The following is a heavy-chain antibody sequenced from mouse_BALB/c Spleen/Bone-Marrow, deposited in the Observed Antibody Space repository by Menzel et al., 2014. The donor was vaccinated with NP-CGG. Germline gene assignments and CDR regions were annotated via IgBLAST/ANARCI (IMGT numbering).Heavy chain of an antibody. D-gene: IGHD1-2*01. CDR2: IDPANGNT. Sequence: EVMLVESGAELVKPGASVKLSCTASGFNIKDTYMHWVKQRPEQGLEWIGRIDPANGNTNYDPKFQGKATITADTSSNTAYLQLSSLTSEDTAVYYCARIHYYGRAWFAYWGQGTLVTVSA. CDR3: ARIHYYGRAWFAY. CDR1: GFNIKDTY. V-gene: IGHV14-3*02. J-gene: IGHJ3*01.